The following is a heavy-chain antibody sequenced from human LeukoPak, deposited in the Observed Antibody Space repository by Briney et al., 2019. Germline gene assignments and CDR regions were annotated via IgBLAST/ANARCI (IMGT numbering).Heavy chain of an antibody. D-gene: IGHD3-3*01. V-gene: IGHV4-39*07. CDR2: IYYSGST. CDR1: GGSISSSSYY. CDR3: ARTTIFGVVKGADY. Sequence: SETLSLTCTVSGGSISSSSYYWGWIRQPPGKGLEWIGSIYYSGSTYYKPSLKSRVTISVDTSKNQFSLKLSSVTAADTAVYYCARTTIFGVVKGADYWGQGTLVTVSS. J-gene: IGHJ4*02.